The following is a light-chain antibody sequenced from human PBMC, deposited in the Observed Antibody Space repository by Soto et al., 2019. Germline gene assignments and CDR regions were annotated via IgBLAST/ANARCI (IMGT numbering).Light chain of an antibody. CDR3: QSYDNSLSVYV. J-gene: IGLJ1*01. Sequence: QAVLTQPPSVCGATGERVAISYTGSSSNIGAHYDVHWYQQLPGTAPKLLIYGNSNRPSGVPDRFSGSKSGTSASLAITGLQAEDEADYYCQSYDNSLSVYVFGTGTKVTVL. V-gene: IGLV1-40*01. CDR1: SSNIGAHYD. CDR2: GNS.